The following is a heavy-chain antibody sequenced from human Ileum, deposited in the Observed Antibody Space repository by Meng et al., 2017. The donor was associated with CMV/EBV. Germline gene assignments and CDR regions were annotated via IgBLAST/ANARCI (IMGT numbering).Heavy chain of an antibody. J-gene: IGHJ4*02. Sequence: QVQLQESDPGLGKPLENLSLTCSVSGGSISSYYWSWIRQAPGKGLEWIGYVYSTGSTNYSPSLRSRVTISVDTSRNQFSLRLSSVTAADTAVYYCARTGRFGSYYFDYWGQGTLVTVSS. V-gene: IGHV4-59*01. CDR3: ARTGRFGSYYFDY. D-gene: IGHD3-10*01. CDR1: GGSISSYY. CDR2: VYSTGST.